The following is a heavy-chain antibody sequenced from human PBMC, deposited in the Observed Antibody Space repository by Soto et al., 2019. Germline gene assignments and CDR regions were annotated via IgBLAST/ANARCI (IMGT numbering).Heavy chain of an antibody. V-gene: IGHV4-31*03. CDR3: AIVPAL. CDR1: GASISSGGVY. CDR2: IYNSGRT. D-gene: IGHD6-6*01. Sequence: SETLSLTCTVSGASISSGGVYWSWIRQHPGKGLEWIGYIYNSGRTYYNPSLESRVTMSVDTSKNQYSLNLRSVTAADTAVYYCAIVPALWGQGTRVTVSS. J-gene: IGHJ6*02.